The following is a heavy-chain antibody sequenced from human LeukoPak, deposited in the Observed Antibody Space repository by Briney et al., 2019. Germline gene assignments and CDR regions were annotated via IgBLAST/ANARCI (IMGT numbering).Heavy chain of an antibody. V-gene: IGHV4-59*08. Sequence: PSETLSLTCTVSGGSIRSYYWNWIRQPPGKGLEWIGYIYYTGSTSYNPSLKSRVTISLDTSKNQFSLKLSSVTAADTAVYYCARAYDAFDIWGQGTMVTVSS. CDR3: ARAYDAFDI. CDR2: IYYTGST. J-gene: IGHJ3*02. CDR1: GGSIRSYY.